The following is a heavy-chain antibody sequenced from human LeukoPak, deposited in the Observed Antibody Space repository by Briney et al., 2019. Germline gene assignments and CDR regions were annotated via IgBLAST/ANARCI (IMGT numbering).Heavy chain of an antibody. CDR3: AKRGEGYKYALSGVGAEYFFDF. CDR2: IGDSGGST. J-gene: IGHJ4*02. V-gene: IGHV3-23*01. CDR1: GFIFSSYA. Sequence: GGSLRLSCEASGFIFSSYAMGGVRQAPGKGLEWVSAIGDSGGSTYYADSVKGRFTISRDNSKNTLYLQMSSLSAEDTPIYYCAKRGEGYKYALSGVGAEYFFDFWGQGTLVTVSS. D-gene: IGHD2-8*01.